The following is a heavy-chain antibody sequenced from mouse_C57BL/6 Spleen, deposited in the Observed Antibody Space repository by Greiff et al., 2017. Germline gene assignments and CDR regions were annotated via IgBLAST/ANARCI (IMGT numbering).Heavy chain of an antibody. CDR1: GFNIKDYY. CDR2: TDPEDGDT. D-gene: IGHD1-1*01. Sequence: VQLKQSGAELVRPGASVKLSCTASGFNIKDYYMHWVKQRPEQGLEWIGRTDPEDGDTEYAPKFQGKATMTADTSSNTAYLQLSSLTSEDTAVYYCTTSVTTVRFAYWGQGTLVTVSA. J-gene: IGHJ3*01. CDR3: TTSVTTVRFAY. V-gene: IGHV14-1*01.